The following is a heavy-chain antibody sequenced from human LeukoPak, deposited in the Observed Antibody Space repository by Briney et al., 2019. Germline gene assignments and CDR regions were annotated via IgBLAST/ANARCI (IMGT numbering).Heavy chain of an antibody. CDR1: GFTFSSYS. CDR2: ISSSSSTI. J-gene: IGHJ3*02. CDR3: ARGFIGVYAYDI. D-gene: IGHD3-10*01. Sequence: GGSLRLSCAASGFTFSSYSMNWVRQAPGKGLEWVSYISSSSSTIYYADSVKGRFTISRDSAKNTLYLQMNNLRAEDTAVYYCARGFIGVYAYDIWGQGTMVIVSS. V-gene: IGHV3-48*04.